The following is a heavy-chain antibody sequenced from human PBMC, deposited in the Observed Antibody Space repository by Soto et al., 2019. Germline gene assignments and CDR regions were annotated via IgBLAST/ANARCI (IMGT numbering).Heavy chain of an antibody. CDR3: ARQSLRSSYALDV. J-gene: IGHJ6*02. Sequence: GESLKISCKGSGYSFPAYWIAWVRQMPGKGLEWMGTIYPVDSDTRYSPSFQGQVSISVDKSINTAYLQWSSLKASDTAMYCCARQSLRSSYALDVWGQGTTVTVSS. D-gene: IGHD4-17*01. CDR2: IYPVDSDT. V-gene: IGHV5-51*01. CDR1: GYSFPAYW.